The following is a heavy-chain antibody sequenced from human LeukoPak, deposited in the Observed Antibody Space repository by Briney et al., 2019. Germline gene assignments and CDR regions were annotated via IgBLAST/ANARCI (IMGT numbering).Heavy chain of an antibody. Sequence: ASVKVSCKASGYTFTSYGISWVRQAPGQGLEWMGWMNPNSGNTGYAQKFQGRVTMTRNTSISTAYMELSSLRSEDTAVYYCARDNLIVVGDYWGQGTLVTVSS. V-gene: IGHV1-8*02. CDR2: MNPNSGNT. CDR3: ARDNLIVVGDY. D-gene: IGHD1-14*01. J-gene: IGHJ4*02. CDR1: GYTFTSYG.